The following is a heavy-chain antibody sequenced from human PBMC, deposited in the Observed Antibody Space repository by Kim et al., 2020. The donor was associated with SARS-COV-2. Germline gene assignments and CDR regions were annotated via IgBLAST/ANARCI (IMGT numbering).Heavy chain of an antibody. D-gene: IGHD3-10*01. CDR3: AHRRPGPFGGDFDY. J-gene: IGHJ4*02. Sequence: SPSLKSRLTIPKDTSKNQVVLTMTNMDPVDTATYYCAHRRPGPFGGDFDYWGQGTLVTVSS. V-gene: IGHV2-5*01.